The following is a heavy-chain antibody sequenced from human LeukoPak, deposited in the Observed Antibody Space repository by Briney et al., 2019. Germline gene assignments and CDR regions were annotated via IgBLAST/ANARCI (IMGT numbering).Heavy chain of an antibody. CDR3: ARGQYRFDY. J-gene: IGHJ4*02. D-gene: IGHD2-2*01. Sequence: GGSLRLSCAASGFTFSSYSMNWVRQAPGKGLEWVAVISYDGSNKYYADSVKGRFTISRDNSKNTLYLQMNSLRAEDTAVYYCARGQYRFDYWGQGTLVTVSS. V-gene: IGHV3-30*03. CDR1: GFTFSSYS. CDR2: ISYDGSNK.